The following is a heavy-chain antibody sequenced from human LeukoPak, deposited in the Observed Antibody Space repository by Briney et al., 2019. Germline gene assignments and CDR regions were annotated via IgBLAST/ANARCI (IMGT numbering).Heavy chain of an antibody. J-gene: IGHJ4*02. CDR2: ISSSGSTI. Sequence: GGSLRVYCAASGFTFSDYYMSWIRQAPGKGLEWVSYISSSGSTIYYADSVKGRFPISRENAKNSLYLQMNSLRAEDTAVYYCARNHYYFDYWGQGTLVTVSS. CDR1: GFTFSDYY. CDR3: ARNHYYFDY. V-gene: IGHV3-11*01.